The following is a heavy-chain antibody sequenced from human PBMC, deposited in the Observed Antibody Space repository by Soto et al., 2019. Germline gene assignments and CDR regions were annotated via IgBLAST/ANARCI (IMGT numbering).Heavy chain of an antibody. CDR1: GGTFSSYT. Sequence: SVKVSCKASGGTFSSYTISWVRQAPGQGLEWMGRIIPILGIANYAQKFQGRVTITADKSTSTAYMELSSLRSEDTAVYYCAGGGDVVPAAMRYYYYYGMDVWGQGTTVTVSS. V-gene: IGHV1-69*02. D-gene: IGHD2-2*01. CDR3: AGGGDVVPAAMRYYYYYGMDV. CDR2: IIPILGIA. J-gene: IGHJ6*02.